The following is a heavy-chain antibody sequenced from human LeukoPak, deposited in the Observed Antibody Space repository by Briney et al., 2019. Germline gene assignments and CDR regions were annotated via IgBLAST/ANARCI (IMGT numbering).Heavy chain of an antibody. D-gene: IGHD2-2*01. CDR2: ISYDGSNK. J-gene: IGHJ3*02. CDR1: GFTFSSYA. CDR3: ARAPAAIDAFDI. Sequence: VGSLRLSCAASGFTFSSYAMHWVRQAPGKGLEWVAVISYDGSNKYYADSVKGRFTISRDNSKYTLYLQMNSLRAEDTAVYYCARAPAAIDAFDIWGQGTMVTVSS. V-gene: IGHV3-30-3*01.